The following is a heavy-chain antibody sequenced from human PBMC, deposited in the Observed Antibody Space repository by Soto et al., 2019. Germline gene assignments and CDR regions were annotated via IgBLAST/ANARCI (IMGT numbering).Heavy chain of an antibody. Sequence: ASVKVSCKASGYTFTSYGISWVRQAPGQGLEWMGWISAYNGNTNYAQKLQGRVTMTTDTSTSTAYMELRSLRSDDTAVYYCARGWDASYYYDSSGYYPPGYWGQATLVTVSS. CDR3: ARGWDASYYYDSSGYYPPGY. CDR1: GYTFTSYG. CDR2: ISAYNGNT. J-gene: IGHJ4*02. V-gene: IGHV1-18*01. D-gene: IGHD3-22*01.